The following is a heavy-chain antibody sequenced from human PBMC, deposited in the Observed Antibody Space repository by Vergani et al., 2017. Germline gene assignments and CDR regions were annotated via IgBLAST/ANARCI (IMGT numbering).Heavy chain of an antibody. J-gene: IGHJ3*02. D-gene: IGHD3-9*01. CDR1: GYSFTSYW. CDR3: ARRRLRYFDWLLSDAFDI. CDR2: IDPSASYT. Sequence: EVQLVQSGAEVKKPGESLRISCKGSGYSFTSYWISWVRQMPGKGLEWMGRIDPSASYTNYSPSFQGHVTISADKSISTAYLQWSSLKASDTAMYYCARRRLRYFDWLLSDAFDIWGQGTMVTVSS. V-gene: IGHV5-10-1*01.